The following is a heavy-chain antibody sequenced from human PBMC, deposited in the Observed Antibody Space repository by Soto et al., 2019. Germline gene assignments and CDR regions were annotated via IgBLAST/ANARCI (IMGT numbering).Heavy chain of an antibody. CDR3: ARPLEAGGNSYYYSGRAV. J-gene: IGHJ6*04. CDR2: IIPIFGTA. Sequence: SVKVSCKASGGTFSSYAISWVRQAPGQGLEWMGGIIPIFGTANYAQKFQGRVTITADESTSTAYMELSSLRSEDTAVYYCARPLEAGGNSYYYSGRAVGGKGTTVPVS. V-gene: IGHV1-69*13. D-gene: IGHD6-25*01. CDR1: GGTFSSYA.